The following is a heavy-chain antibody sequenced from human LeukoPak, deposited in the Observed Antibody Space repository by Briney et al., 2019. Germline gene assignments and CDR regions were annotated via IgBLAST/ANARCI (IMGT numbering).Heavy chain of an antibody. CDR1: GFTFSSYG. J-gene: IGHJ4*02. V-gene: IGHV3-30*18. D-gene: IGHD3-10*01. CDR3: AKDRRSYYYGSGSYFDGTGFDY. Sequence: GGSLRLSCAASGFTFSSYGMHWVRQAPGKGLEWVAVISYDGSNKYYADSVKGRFTISRDNSKNTLYLQMNSLRAEDTAVYYCAKDRRSYYYGSGSYFDGTGFDYWGQGTLVTVSS. CDR2: ISYDGSNK.